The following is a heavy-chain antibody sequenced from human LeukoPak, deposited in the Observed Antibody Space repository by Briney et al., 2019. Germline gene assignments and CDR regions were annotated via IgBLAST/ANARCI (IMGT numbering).Heavy chain of an antibody. CDR1: GFTFSRDW. J-gene: IGHJ4*02. CDR3: ARDGTGFDY. V-gene: IGHV3-7*01. D-gene: IGHD2-8*02. CDR2: VKQDGIET. Sequence: PGGSLRLSCVASGFTFSRDWMSWVRQAPGKGLEWVASVKQDGIETQYVDSAKGRFTISRDNAKNSVYLQMNSLRVEDTAVYYCARDGTGFDYWGQGTLVTVSS.